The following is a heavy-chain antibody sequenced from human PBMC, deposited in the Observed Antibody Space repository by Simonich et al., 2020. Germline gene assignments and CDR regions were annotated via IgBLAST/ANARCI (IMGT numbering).Heavy chain of an antibody. V-gene: IGHV3-13*01. CDR3: ARGGYSGSYNWFDP. D-gene: IGHD1-26*01. CDR1: GFTFSSYD. Sequence: EVQLVESGGGLVQPGGSLRLSCAASGFTFSSYDMHWVRQATGKFLEWVSASGTAGAKYYQGSVKGRFTISRENAKTSLYLQMNSLRAGDTAVYYCARGGYSGSYNWFDPWGQGTLVTVSS. CDR2: SGTAGAK. J-gene: IGHJ5*02.